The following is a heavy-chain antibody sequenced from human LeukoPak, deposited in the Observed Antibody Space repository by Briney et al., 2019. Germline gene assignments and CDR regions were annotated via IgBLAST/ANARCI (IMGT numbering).Heavy chain of an antibody. CDR2: IYYSGST. D-gene: IGHD2-15*01. Sequence: SETLSLTCTVSGGSISSYYWSWIRQPPGKGLEWIGYIYYSGSTNYNPSLKSRVTISVDTSKNQFSLKLSSVTAADTAVYYCARGRCSGGGCHFDYWGQGTLVTVSS. CDR3: ARGRCSGGGCHFDY. V-gene: IGHV4-59*01. CDR1: GGSISSYY. J-gene: IGHJ4*02.